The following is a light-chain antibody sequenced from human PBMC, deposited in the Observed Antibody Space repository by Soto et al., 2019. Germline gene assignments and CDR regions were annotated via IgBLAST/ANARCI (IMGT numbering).Light chain of an antibody. J-gene: IGLJ1*01. CDR2: DVS. CDR3: CSYTGSSPLYG. Sequence: QSALTQPASVSASPGQSITISCTGTSSDVGSYNLVSWFQQHPGKAPKLIIYDVSQRPSGVSNRFSGSKSGNTASLTISGLQTDDEADYHCCSYTGSSPLYGFGTGTKVTVL. V-gene: IGLV2-23*02. CDR1: SSDVGSYNL.